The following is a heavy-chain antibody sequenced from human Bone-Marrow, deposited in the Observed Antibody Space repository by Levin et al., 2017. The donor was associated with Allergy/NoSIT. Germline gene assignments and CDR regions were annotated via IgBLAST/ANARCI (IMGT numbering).Heavy chain of an antibody. J-gene: IGHJ5*02. CDR2: IRSKAYGGTT. CDR1: GFTFGDYA. Sequence: GESLKISCTASGFTFGDYAMSWVRQAPGKGLEWVGFIRSKAYGGTTEYAASVKGRFTISRDDSKSIAYLQMNSLKTEDTAVYYCTRDQWEENWFDPWGQGTLVTVSS. D-gene: IGHD1-26*01. CDR3: TRDQWEENWFDP. V-gene: IGHV3-49*04.